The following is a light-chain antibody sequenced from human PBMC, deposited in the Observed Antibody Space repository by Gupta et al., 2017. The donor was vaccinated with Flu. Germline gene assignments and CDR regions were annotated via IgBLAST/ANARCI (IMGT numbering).Light chain of an antibody. CDR1: SSDVGCYDY. Sequence: SITISCTGASSDVGCYDYVSWYQQHPGKAPKLVIYEVSSRPSGVSNRFSGSKSGNTASLTISGLQAEDEADYYCSSYTSSSTLGFGGGTKLTVL. CDR3: SSYTSSSTLG. J-gene: IGLJ3*02. CDR2: EVS. V-gene: IGLV2-14*03.